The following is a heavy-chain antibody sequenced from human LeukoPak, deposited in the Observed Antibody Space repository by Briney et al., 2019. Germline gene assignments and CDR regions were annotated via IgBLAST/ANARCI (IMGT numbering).Heavy chain of an antibody. CDR3: ARAHFQRNIFVVPAAILGLFGP. V-gene: IGHV1-2*02. CDR2: INPNSGGT. J-gene: IGHJ5*01. D-gene: IGHD2-2*01. Sequence: ASVKVSCKASGYTFTGYYMHWVRQAPGQGLEWMGWINPNSGGTNYAQKFQGRVTMTRDTSISTVYMELIRLRSDDTAVYYCARAHFQRNIFVVPAAILGLFGPWGQGNLVNGSS. CDR1: GYTFTGYY.